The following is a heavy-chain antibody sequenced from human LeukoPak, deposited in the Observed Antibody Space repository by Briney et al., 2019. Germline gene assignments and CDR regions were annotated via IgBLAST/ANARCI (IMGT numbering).Heavy chain of an antibody. J-gene: IGHJ4*02. Sequence: PGGSLRLSCAASGFTFSDYGMHWVRQAPGKGLVWVSRINSDGSSTSYAGSVKGRFTISRDNAKNTLYLQMNSLRAEDTAVYYCARELAPYSGWPPNYWGQGTLVTVSS. CDR2: INSDGSST. V-gene: IGHV3-74*01. CDR3: ARELAPYSGWPPNY. D-gene: IGHD5-12*01. CDR1: GFTFSDYG.